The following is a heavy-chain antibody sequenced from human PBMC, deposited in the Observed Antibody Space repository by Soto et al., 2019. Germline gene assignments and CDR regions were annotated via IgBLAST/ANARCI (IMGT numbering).Heavy chain of an antibody. V-gene: IGHV3-72*01. CDR2: IRNRDKSDTK. D-gene: IGHD3-3*02. CDR1: GFILSDFY. J-gene: IGHJ3*02. CDR3: ARAYIYDAFHI. Sequence: GGSLRLSCAASGFILSDFYMDWVRQAPGRGLEWVGRIRNRDKSDTKEYAASVKGRLTISRDDLKNSLYLQMDSLKTEDTAVYYCARAYIYDAFHIWGQGTMVTVSS.